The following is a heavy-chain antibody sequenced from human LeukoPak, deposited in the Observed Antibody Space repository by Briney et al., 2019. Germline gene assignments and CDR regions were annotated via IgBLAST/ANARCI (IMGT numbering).Heavy chain of an antibody. CDR1: GLTVSSNF. CDR3: ASERRYDILTGYYPLHY. Sequence: GGSLRLSCAASGLTVSSNFMTWDRLAPGKGLECVSVIYIDGNTFYADSVKGRFTISRDNSKNTLFLQMNSLRPEDTAVYYCASERRYDILTGYYPLHYWGQGALVTVSS. V-gene: IGHV3-53*05. J-gene: IGHJ4*02. CDR2: IYIDGNT. D-gene: IGHD3-9*01.